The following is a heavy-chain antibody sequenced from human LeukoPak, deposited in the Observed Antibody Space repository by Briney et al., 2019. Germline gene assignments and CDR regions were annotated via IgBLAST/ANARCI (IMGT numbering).Heavy chain of an antibody. CDR2: IYYSGST. V-gene: IGHV4-39*01. CDR1: GGSISSSSYY. Sequence: SETLSLTCTVSGGSISSSSYYWGWIRQPLGKGLEWIGSIYYSGSTYYNPSLKSRVTISVDTSKNQFSLKLSSVTAADTAVYYCAAMGGALAWGSGSYYLGVYYYYYGMDVWGQGTTVTVSS. J-gene: IGHJ6*02. CDR3: AAMGGALAWGSGSYYLGVYYYYYGMDV. D-gene: IGHD3-10*01.